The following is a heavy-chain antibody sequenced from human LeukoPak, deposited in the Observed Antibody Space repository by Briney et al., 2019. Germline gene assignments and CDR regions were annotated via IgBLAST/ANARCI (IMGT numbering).Heavy chain of an antibody. CDR3: AREGYDFWSGYRYWYFDL. J-gene: IGHJ2*01. CDR1: GFTFSSYA. D-gene: IGHD3-3*01. V-gene: IGHV3-30-3*01. CDR2: ISYDGSNK. Sequence: PGGSLRLSCAASGFTFSSYAMHWVRQAPGKGLEWVAVISYDGSNKYYADSVKGRFTISRDNSKNTLYLQMNSLRAEDTAVYYCAREGYDFWSGYRYWYFDLWGRGTLVTVSS.